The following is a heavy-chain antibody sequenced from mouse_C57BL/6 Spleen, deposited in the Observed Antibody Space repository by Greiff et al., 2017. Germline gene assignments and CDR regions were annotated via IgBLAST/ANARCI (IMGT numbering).Heavy chain of an antibody. D-gene: IGHD1-1*01. Sequence: QVQLKQPGAELVMPGASVKLSCKASGYTFTSYWMHWVKQRPGQGLEWIGEIDPSDSYTNYNQKFKGKSTLTVDKSSSTAYMQLSSLTSEDSAVYYCARITTVVATSYFDYWGQGTTLTVSS. CDR2: IDPSDSYT. CDR1: GYTFTSYW. CDR3: ARITTVVATSYFDY. V-gene: IGHV1-69*01. J-gene: IGHJ2*01.